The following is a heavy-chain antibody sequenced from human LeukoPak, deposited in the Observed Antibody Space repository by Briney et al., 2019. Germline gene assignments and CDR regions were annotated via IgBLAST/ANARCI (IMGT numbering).Heavy chain of an antibody. CDR3: AREIVPGRFNYYGSATTWFYYYGMDV. CDR1: GYTFTSYY. D-gene: IGHD3-10*01. CDR2: INPSGGST. J-gene: IGHJ6*02. V-gene: IGHV1-46*01. Sequence: ASVKVSCKPSGYTFTSYYMHWVRQAPGHGLEWRGVINPSGGSTSYAQKFQGRVTMTRDTSTSTVYMELSSLRSEDTAVYYCAREIVPGRFNYYGSATTWFYYYGMDVWGQGTTVTVSS.